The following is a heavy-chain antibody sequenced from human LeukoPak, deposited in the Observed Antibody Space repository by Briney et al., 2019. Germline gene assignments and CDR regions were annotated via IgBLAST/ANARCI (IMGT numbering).Heavy chain of an antibody. CDR1: EFAFSTYE. V-gene: IGHV3-48*03. CDR2: ISTGGSTV. Sequence: GGSLRLSCVASEFAFSTYEMNWVRQAPGKGLEWVSYISTGGSTVYYADSVKGRSTISRDDAKNSMYLQVDSLRAEDTAVYYCARSPANWNYASDCWGQGTLVTVSS. CDR3: ARSPANWNYASDC. J-gene: IGHJ4*02. D-gene: IGHD1-7*01.